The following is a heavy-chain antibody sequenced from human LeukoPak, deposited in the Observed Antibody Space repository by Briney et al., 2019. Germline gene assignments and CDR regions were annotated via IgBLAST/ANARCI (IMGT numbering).Heavy chain of an antibody. CDR2: ISWDGGST. CDR3: AKDAYCSGGSCYPLFDY. J-gene: IGHJ4*02. Sequence: GGSLRLSCAASGFTFDDYTMHWVRQAPGKGLEWVSLISWDGGSTYYADSVKGRFTISRDNSKNSLYLQMNSLRTEDTALYYCAKDAYCSGGSCYPLFDYRGQGTLVTVSS. CDR1: GFTFDDYT. V-gene: IGHV3-43*01. D-gene: IGHD2-15*01.